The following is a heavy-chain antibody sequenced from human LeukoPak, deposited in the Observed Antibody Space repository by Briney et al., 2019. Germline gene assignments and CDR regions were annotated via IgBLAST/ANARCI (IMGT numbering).Heavy chain of an antibody. V-gene: IGHV3-23*01. CDR3: AKGPETEYQLPCYMDF. D-gene: IGHD2-2*01. Sequence: GRSLRLSCAPSGFTFSSYGMHWVRQAPGEGLEWVSAISGSVGSTYYADSVKGRFTISRDNSKNTLYLQINSLRAEDTAVYYCAKGPETEYQLPCYMDFWGKGTTVTISS. CDR1: GFTFSSYG. J-gene: IGHJ6*03. CDR2: ISGSVGST.